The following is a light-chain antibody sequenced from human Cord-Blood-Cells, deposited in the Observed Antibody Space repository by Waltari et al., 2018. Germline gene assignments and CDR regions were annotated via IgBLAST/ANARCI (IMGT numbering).Light chain of an antibody. Sequence: QSVLTQPPPVSGAPGQRVTISSPGSSPNIGAGYDVHWYQQLPGTAPKLLIYGNSNRPSGVPDRFSGSKSGTSASLAITGLQAEDEADYYCQSYDSSLSGSVFGGGTKLTVL. CDR1: SPNIGAGYD. CDR2: GNS. CDR3: QSYDSSLSGSV. V-gene: IGLV1-40*01. J-gene: IGLJ3*02.